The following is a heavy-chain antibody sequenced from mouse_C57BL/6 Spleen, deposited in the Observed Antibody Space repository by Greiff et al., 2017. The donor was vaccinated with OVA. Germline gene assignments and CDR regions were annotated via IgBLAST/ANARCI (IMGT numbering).Heavy chain of an antibody. CDR1: GYTFTNYW. J-gene: IGHJ2*01. CDR3: ARLTTVVATDYFDY. V-gene: IGHV1-63*01. CDR2: IYPGGGYT. Sequence: VKVVESGAELVRPGTSVKMSCKASGYTFTNYWIGWAKQRPGHGLEWIGDIYPGGGYTNYNEKFKGKATLTADKSSSTAYMQFSSLTSEDSAIYYCARLTTVVATDYFDYWGQGTTLTVSS. D-gene: IGHD1-1*01.